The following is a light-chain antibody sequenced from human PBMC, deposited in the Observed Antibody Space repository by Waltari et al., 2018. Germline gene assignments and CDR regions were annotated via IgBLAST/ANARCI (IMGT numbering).Light chain of an antibody. CDR1: QSLVHSYGNTY. Sequence: DVVMTQSPLSLPVTLGQPASLSCRSSQSLVHSYGNTYLNWFQQRPGQSPRRLFYRVSNRDSGVPDRFSGSGSGTDFTLKISRVEAEDVGVYYCMQGTHWPWTFGQGTKVEIK. J-gene: IGKJ1*01. CDR3: MQGTHWPWT. CDR2: RVS. V-gene: IGKV2-30*02.